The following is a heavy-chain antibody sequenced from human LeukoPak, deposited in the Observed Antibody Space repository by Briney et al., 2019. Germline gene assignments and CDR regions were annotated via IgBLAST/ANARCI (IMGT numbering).Heavy chain of an antibody. D-gene: IGHD3-10*01. J-gene: IGHJ4*02. CDR1: GYTFTSYA. CDR2: INAGNGNT. Sequence: ASVKVSCKASGYTFTSYAMHWVRQAPGQRLEWMRWINAGNGNTKYSQKFQGRVTITRDTSASTAYMELSSLRSEDTAVYYCARGGSGSYYNPREFDYWGQGTLVTVSS. V-gene: IGHV1-3*01. CDR3: ARGGSGSYYNPREFDY.